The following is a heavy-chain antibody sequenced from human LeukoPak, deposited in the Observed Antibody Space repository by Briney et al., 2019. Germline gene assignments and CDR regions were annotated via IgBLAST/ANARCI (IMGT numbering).Heavy chain of an antibody. Sequence: GGSLRLSCAASGFTFSSYWMHWVRQTPGKGLVWVSRINSDERSTGYADSVKGRFTISRDNSKNTLFLEMNSLRVEDTAVYYCAKGRGFRVWDPWDNWGQGTLITVSS. CDR1: GFTFSSYW. J-gene: IGHJ4*02. D-gene: IGHD3-16*01. V-gene: IGHV3-74*01. CDR3: AKGRGFRVWDPWDN. CDR2: INSDERST.